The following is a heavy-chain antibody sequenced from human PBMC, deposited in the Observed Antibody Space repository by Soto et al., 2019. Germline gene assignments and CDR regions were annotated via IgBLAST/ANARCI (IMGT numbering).Heavy chain of an antibody. CDR1: GGSISSSSYY. D-gene: IGHD3-22*01. Sequence: SSETLSLTCTVSGGSISSSSYYWGWIRQPPGKGLEWIGSIYYSGNTYYNPSLKSRVTISVDTAKNQFSLKLSSVTAADTAVYYCVSPEGYYDSSGYTLDYWGQGTLVTVSS. J-gene: IGHJ4*02. CDR3: VSPEGYYDSSGYTLDY. V-gene: IGHV4-39*01. CDR2: IYYSGNT.